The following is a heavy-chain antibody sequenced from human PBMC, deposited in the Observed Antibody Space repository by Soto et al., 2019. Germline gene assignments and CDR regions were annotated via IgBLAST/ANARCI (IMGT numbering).Heavy chain of an antibody. CDR2: IYYSGST. CDR3: ARQGCSGGSCAFDY. Sequence: PSETLSLTCTVSGGSISSYYWSWIRQPPGKGLEWIGYIYYSGSTNYNPSLKSRVTISVDTSKNQFSLKLSSVTAADTAVYYCARQGCSGGSCAFDYWGQGTLVTVSS. D-gene: IGHD2-15*01. J-gene: IGHJ4*02. CDR1: GGSISSYY. V-gene: IGHV4-59*08.